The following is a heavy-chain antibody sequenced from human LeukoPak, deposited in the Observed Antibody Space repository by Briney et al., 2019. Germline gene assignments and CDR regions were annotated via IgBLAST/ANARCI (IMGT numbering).Heavy chain of an antibody. CDR2: IFYSGNT. CDR1: GGSISRSSRY. CDR3: ATTTIRLGY. V-gene: IGHV4-39*07. Sequence: PSETLSLTCTVSGGSISRSSRYWGWIRQPPGKGLEWIGSIFYSGNTYDNLSLKSRVTISVDTSKNQFSLKLSSVTAADTAVYYCATTTIRLGYWGQGTLVTVSS. J-gene: IGHJ4*02. D-gene: IGHD1-26*01.